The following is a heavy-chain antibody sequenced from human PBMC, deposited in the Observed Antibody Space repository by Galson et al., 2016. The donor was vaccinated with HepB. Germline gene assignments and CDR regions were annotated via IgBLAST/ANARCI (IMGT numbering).Heavy chain of an antibody. V-gene: IGHV3-7*04. CDR1: GFTFSSYW. CDR3: TRTISATAGID. Sequence: CAASGFTFSSYWMSWVRQAPGKGLEWLTNIKQDGSEKYYVDSVRGRFTISRDNAMNSLYLHMSSLRAEDTALYYCTRTISATAGIDWGQGTLVTVSS. J-gene: IGHJ4*02. D-gene: IGHD6-13*01. CDR2: IKQDGSEK.